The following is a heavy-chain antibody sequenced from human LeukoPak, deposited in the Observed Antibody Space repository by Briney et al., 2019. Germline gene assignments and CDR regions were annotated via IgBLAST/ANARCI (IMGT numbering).Heavy chain of an antibody. CDR3: AKEGYERGFDY. J-gene: IGHJ4*02. CDR2: ISYDGSNK. D-gene: IGHD3-10*01. CDR1: GFTFSSYG. Sequence: PGGSLRLSCAASGFTFSSYGMHWVRQAPGKGLERVAVISYDGSNKYYADSVKGRFTISRDNSKNTLYLQMNSLRAEDTAVYYCAKEGYERGFDYWGQGTLVTVSS. V-gene: IGHV3-30*18.